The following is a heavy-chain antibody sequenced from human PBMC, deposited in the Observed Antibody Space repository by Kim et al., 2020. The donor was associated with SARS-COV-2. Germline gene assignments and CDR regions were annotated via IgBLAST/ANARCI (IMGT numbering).Heavy chain of an antibody. D-gene: IGHD6-19*01. V-gene: IGHV3-23*01. J-gene: IGHJ3*02. CDR3: ASQGYSSGWNAIDI. Sequence: VSVKGRFAVSRDDSKNTMYLQMSSLRAEDTAVYYCASQGYSSGWNAIDIWGQGTMVTVSS.